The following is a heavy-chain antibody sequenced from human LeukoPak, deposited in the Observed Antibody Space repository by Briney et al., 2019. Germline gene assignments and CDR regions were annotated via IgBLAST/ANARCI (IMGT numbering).Heavy chain of an antibody. CDR1: GFTFSSYS. J-gene: IGHJ3*02. CDR3: ARTVPEKTYYDILTGYGIRAFDI. V-gene: IGHV3-21*01. D-gene: IGHD3-9*01. CDR2: ISSSSSYI. Sequence: TTGGSLRLSCAASGFTFSSYSMNWVRQAPGKGLEWVSSISSSSSYIYYADSVKGRFTISRDNAKNSLYLQMNSLRAEDTAVYYCARTVPEKTYYDILTGYGIRAFDIWGQGTMVTVSS.